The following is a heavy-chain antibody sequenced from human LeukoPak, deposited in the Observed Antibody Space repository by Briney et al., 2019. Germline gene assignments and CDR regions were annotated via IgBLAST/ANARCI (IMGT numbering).Heavy chain of an antibody. CDR3: ARDKEGGSNDH. CDR1: GFTFSSYA. J-gene: IGHJ4*02. Sequence: GGSLRLSCAASGFTFSSYAMSWVRQAPGKGLEWVANMKENGREKKYVDSVKDRFTISRDNTKNSVYLQMSGLRVDDTAIYYCARDKEGGSNDHWGQGTLVTVSS. V-gene: IGHV3-7*01. D-gene: IGHD2-15*01. CDR2: MKENGREK.